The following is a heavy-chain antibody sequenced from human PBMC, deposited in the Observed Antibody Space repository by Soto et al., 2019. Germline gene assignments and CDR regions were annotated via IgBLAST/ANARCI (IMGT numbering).Heavy chain of an antibody. D-gene: IGHD3-22*01. J-gene: IGHJ3*02. V-gene: IGHV3-21*01. CDR3: ARDLGMIGAFDI. CDR2: ISSSSSYI. CDR1: GFTFSSYS. Sequence: PGGSLRLSCAASGFTFSSYSMNWVRQAPGKGLEWVSSISSSSSYIYYADSVKGRFTISRDNAKNSLYLQMNSLRAEDTAVYCCARDLGMIGAFDIWGQGTMVTVSS.